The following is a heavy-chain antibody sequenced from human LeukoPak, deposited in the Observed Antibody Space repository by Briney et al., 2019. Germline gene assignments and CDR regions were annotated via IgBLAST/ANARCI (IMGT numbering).Heavy chain of an antibody. D-gene: IGHD3-22*01. CDR1: GYTFTNYD. J-gene: IGHJ4*02. V-gene: IGHV1-8*01. CDR2: MNPYSGHT. Sequence: ASVKVSCKVSGYTFTNYDINWVRQAPGQGLEWMGWMNPYSGHTGYVEKFQGRVTMTRNTSINTAYMELSSLRSEDTAVYYCARGGTFSGSGYDYYLDYWGQGTLVAVSS. CDR3: ARGGTFSGSGYDYYLDY.